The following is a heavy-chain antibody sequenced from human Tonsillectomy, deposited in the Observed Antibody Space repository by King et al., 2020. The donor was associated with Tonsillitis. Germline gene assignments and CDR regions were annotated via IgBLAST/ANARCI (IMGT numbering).Heavy chain of an antibody. J-gene: IGHJ6*02. CDR1: GYSFTSYE. V-gene: IGHV1-8*01. Sequence: QLVQSGAEVKKPGASVKVSCKASGYSFTSYEINWVRQATGQGLEWMGWMNTNSDNTGYAQKFQGRVTMTRNTSISTAYMELSSLRAEATAVYYCARGSVGRGRHYDQHYGLDDWGQGTLVIVSS. CDR2: MNTNSDNT. CDR3: ARGSVGRGRHYDQHYGLDD. D-gene: IGHD3-3*01.